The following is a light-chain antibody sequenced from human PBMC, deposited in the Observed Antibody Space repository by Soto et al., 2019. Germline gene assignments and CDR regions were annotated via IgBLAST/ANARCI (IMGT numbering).Light chain of an antibody. V-gene: IGKV3-20*01. J-gene: IGKJ1*01. CDR1: QSVSSSY. CDR2: GAS. Sequence: EIVLTQSPGSLSFSPWERSTLSGRASQSVSSSYLAWYQQKPGRAPRLLIDGASSRATGIPDRFSGSGSGTDFTLTISRLEPEDLAVYYCQQYGSLVTFGQGTKVDIK. CDR3: QQYGSLVT.